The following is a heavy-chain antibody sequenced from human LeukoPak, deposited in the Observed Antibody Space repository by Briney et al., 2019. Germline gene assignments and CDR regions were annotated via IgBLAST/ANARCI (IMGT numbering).Heavy chain of an antibody. Sequence: GGSLRLSCAASGFTFSSYWMSWVRQAPGKGLEWVANIKQDGSEKYYVDSVKGRFTISRDNAKNSLYLQMNSLRAEDTAVYYCARWGSGSYLGLAFLYYYGMDVWGQGTTVTVSS. D-gene: IGHD3-10*01. CDR2: IKQDGSEK. V-gene: IGHV3-7*01. CDR1: GFTFSSYW. J-gene: IGHJ6*02. CDR3: ARWGSGSYLGLAFLYYYGMDV.